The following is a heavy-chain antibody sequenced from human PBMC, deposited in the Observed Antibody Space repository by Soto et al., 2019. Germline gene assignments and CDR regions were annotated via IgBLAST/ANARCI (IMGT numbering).Heavy chain of an antibody. CDR3: ARDRGGGWLDP. CDR2: IYPTGIT. Sequence: LSLTCVVSGGSMSSFYWSWIRQSADKGLEWIGRIYPTGITNYNPSLKSRVTMSIDTSKKQFSLKVRSVTAADTARYYCARDRGGGWLDPWGQGALVTVS. J-gene: IGHJ5*02. V-gene: IGHV4-4*07. CDR1: GGSMSSFY. D-gene: IGHD2-15*01.